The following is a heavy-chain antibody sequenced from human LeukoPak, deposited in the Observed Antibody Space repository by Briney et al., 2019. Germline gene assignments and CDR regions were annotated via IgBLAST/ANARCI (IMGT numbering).Heavy chain of an antibody. CDR3: ARVGGGGYFDY. J-gene: IGHJ4*02. CDR2: IYTSGST. Sequence: NPSETLSLTCTVSGGSISSGSYYWSWIRQPAGKGLEWIGRIYTSGSTNYNPSLKSRVTISVDTSKNQFSLKLSSVTAADTAVYYCARVGGGGYFDYRGQGTLVTVSS. V-gene: IGHV4-61*02. CDR1: GGSISSGSYY. D-gene: IGHD2-15*01.